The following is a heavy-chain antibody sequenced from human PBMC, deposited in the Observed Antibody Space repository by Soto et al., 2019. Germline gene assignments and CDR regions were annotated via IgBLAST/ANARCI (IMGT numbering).Heavy chain of an antibody. D-gene: IGHD6-19*01. CDR2: INHSGST. V-gene: IGHV4-39*07. J-gene: IGHJ5*02. CDR1: GGSISSGDYY. CDR3: ARLPRRRGGWRDNWFDP. Sequence: PSETLSLTCTVSGGSISSGDYYWSWIRQPPGKGLEWIGEINHSGSTNYNPSLKSRATISVDTSKNQFSLKLSSVTAADTAVYYCARLPRRRGGWRDNWFDPWGQGTLVTVSS.